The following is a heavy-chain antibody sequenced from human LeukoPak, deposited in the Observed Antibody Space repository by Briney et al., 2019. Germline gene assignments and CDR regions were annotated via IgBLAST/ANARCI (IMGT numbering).Heavy chain of an antibody. V-gene: IGHV1-46*01. CDR2: INHSGGST. Sequence: ASVKVSCKASGYTFTSYYMHWVRQAPGQGLEWMGIINHSGGSTSYAQKFQGRVTMTRDTSTSTVYMELSSLRSEDTAVYYCARDIGDDSSGYYYDYWGQGTLVTVSS. D-gene: IGHD3-22*01. J-gene: IGHJ4*02. CDR1: GYTFTSYY. CDR3: ARDIGDDSSGYYYDY.